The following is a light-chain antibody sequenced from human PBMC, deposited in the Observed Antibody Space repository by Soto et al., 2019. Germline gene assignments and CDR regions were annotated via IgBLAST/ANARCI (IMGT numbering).Light chain of an antibody. Sequence: EIVMTQSPATLSVSPGDRVTLSCRASQGLSTNVAWYQQKPGQAPRLLIYGASTRASDIPARFSGSGSGTEFALTISSLQSEDFAVYYCQQYNNWPRTFGQGTKLEIK. J-gene: IGKJ2*02. CDR2: GAS. CDR3: QQYNNWPRT. CDR1: QGLSTN. V-gene: IGKV3D-15*01.